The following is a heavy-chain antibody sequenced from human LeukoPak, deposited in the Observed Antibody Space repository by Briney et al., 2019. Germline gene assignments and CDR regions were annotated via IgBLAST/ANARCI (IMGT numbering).Heavy chain of an antibody. J-gene: IGHJ4*02. Sequence: ASVKVSCKASGYTFTSYAMHWVRQAPGQRLEWMGWINAGNANTKYSQKFQCRVTITRDTSASTAYMELSSLRSEDTAIYYCARLRGYSYNFDYWGQGTLVTVSS. V-gene: IGHV1-3*01. CDR2: INAGNANT. D-gene: IGHD5-18*01. CDR3: ARLRGYSYNFDY. CDR1: GYTFTSYA.